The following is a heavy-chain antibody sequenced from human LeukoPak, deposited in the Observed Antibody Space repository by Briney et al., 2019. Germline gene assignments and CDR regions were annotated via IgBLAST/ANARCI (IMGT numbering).Heavy chain of an antibody. CDR3: ASGSHFNY. J-gene: IGHJ4*02. CDR2: MKEDGSET. Sequence: GGSLRLSCAASGFSFSTYAMSWVRQAPGKGLEWVANMKEDGSETYYEDSVEGRFTIFRDNTKNSLYLQMNSLRADDTAVYYCASGSHFNYWGQGTLVTVSS. CDR1: GFSFSTYA. V-gene: IGHV3-7*01.